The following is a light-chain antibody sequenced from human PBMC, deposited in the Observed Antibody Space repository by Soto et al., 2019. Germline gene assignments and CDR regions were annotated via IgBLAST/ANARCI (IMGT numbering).Light chain of an antibody. J-gene: IGLJ1*01. CDR1: KLGTSY. CDR3: QAWDSSAYV. CDR2: QNN. V-gene: IGLV3-1*01. Sequence: SYELTQPPSVSVSPGQTASIICSGDKLGTSYASWYQQKAGQSPVLVIYQNNKRPSGIPERFSGSNSGNTATLIISGTESMDEADYYCQAWDSSAYVFGAGTK.